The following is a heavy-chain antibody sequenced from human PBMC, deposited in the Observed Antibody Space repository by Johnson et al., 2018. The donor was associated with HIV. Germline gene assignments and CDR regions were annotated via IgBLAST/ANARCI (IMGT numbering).Heavy chain of an antibody. J-gene: IGHJ3*02. D-gene: IGHD1-26*01. V-gene: IGHV3-15*01. Sequence: VQLVESGGGLVKPGGSLRLSCAASGFTFSNAWMSWVRQAPGKGLEWVGRIKSKTDGGTTDYAAPVKGRFTISRDDSKNTLYLQMNSLKTEDTAVYYCTTDRTSIGGANRDDAFDIWGQGTMVTVSS. CDR3: TTDRTSIGGANRDDAFDI. CDR2: IKSKTDGGTT. CDR1: GFTFSNAW.